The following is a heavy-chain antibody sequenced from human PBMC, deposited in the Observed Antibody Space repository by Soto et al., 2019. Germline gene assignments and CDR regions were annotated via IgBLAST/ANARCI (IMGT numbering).Heavy chain of an antibody. J-gene: IGHJ4*02. V-gene: IGHV3-23*01. Sequence: GGSLRLSCAASGFTFSSYAMSWVRQAPGKGLEWVSAISGSGGSTYYADSVKGRFTISRDNSKNTLYLQMNSLRAEDTAVYYCAKIGPAYYYGSGSPDPIDYWGQGTLVTVSS. D-gene: IGHD3-10*01. CDR2: ISGSGGST. CDR3: AKIGPAYYYGSGSPDPIDY. CDR1: GFTFSSYA.